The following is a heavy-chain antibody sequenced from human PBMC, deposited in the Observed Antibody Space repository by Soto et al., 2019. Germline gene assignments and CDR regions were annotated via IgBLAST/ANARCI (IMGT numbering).Heavy chain of an antibody. Sequence: EVQLVESGGGLVQPGRSLTLSCAASGFTFYDYAMHWVRQAPGKGLEWVSGISWNSYTIGYADSVRGRFTISRDNAENSLYLHMNSLGAEDTALYYCAKDKGPRNCSTRNCFWVALGMDVWGQGTTVTVSS. V-gene: IGHV3-9*01. CDR3: AKDKGPRNCSTRNCFWVALGMDV. CDR1: GFTFYDYA. J-gene: IGHJ6*02. CDR2: ISWNSYTI. D-gene: IGHD2-2*01.